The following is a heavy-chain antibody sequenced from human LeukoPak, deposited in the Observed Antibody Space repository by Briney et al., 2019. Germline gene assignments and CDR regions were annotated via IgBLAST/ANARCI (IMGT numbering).Heavy chain of an antibody. Sequence: GRSLRLSCAASGFTFSSYGMHWVRQAPGKGLGWVAVIWYDGSNKYYADSVKGRFSISRDNSKNTLYLQMNSLRAEDTAVYYCAKDTSYGYIHWGQGTLVTVSS. D-gene: IGHD5-18*01. CDR3: AKDTSYGYIH. J-gene: IGHJ4*02. CDR2: IWYDGSNK. V-gene: IGHV3-33*06. CDR1: GFTFSSYG.